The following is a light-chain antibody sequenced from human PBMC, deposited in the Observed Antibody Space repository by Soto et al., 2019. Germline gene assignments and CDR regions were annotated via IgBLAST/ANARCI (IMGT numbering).Light chain of an antibody. Sequence: EIVMTQSPATLSVSPGERATLSCRASQSISNNLAWYHQRPGQAPRLLIYGASTRATGIPARFNGSGSGTEFTLTISSLQSEDFAVYYCQQYNNWWTFGQGTRVEIK. CDR3: QQYNNWWT. CDR2: GAS. CDR1: QSISNN. V-gene: IGKV3-15*01. J-gene: IGKJ1*01.